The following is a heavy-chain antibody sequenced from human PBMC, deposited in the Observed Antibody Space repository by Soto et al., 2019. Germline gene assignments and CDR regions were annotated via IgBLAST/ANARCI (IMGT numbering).Heavy chain of an antibody. J-gene: IGHJ4*02. CDR2: ISAYNGNT. Sequence: ASVKVSFKASGYTFTSYGISWVRQAPGQGLEWMGWISAYNGNTNYAQKLQGRVTMTTDTSTSTAYMELRSLRSDDTAVYYCGSGYSSGWYSDYWGQGTLVTVSS. CDR1: GYTFTSYG. V-gene: IGHV1-18*01. D-gene: IGHD6-19*01. CDR3: GSGYSSGWYSDY.